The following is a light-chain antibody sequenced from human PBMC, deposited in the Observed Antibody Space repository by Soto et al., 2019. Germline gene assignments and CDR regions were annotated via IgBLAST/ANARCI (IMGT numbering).Light chain of an antibody. CDR3: QQYDYSPYT. CDR1: QSVSSGY. V-gene: IGKV3-20*01. J-gene: IGKJ2*01. CDR2: GAS. Sequence: EIVLTQSPGTLSLSPGERATLSCRASQSVSSGYLAWNQQRPGQAPRLLIYGASSRATGIPDRFSGSGSGTDFTLTISRLEPEDFAVYYCQQYDYSPYTFGQGTKLEIK.